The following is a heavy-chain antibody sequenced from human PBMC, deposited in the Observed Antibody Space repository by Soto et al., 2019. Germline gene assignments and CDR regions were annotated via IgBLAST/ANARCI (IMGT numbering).Heavy chain of an antibody. CDR2: ISSSSSYI. J-gene: IGHJ4*02. CDR3: ARVGYSSGWLPDY. D-gene: IGHD6-19*01. CDR1: GFTFSSNS. V-gene: IGHV3-21*01. Sequence: EVQLVESGGGLVKPGGSLRLSCAASGFTFSSNSMKWVRQAPGKGLEWVSLISSSSSYIYYADSVKCRFTISRDNAKNSLYLQMNSLRAEDTAVYYCARVGYSSGWLPDYWGQGTLVTVSS.